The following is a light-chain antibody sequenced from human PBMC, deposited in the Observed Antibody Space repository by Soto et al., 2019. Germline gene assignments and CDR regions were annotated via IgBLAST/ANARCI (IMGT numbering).Light chain of an antibody. CDR3: QQYYTTPFT. CDR1: QSVLYSSNNKNY. J-gene: IGKJ4*01. CDR2: WAS. V-gene: IGKV4-1*01. Sequence: DSLLTQSPHALAVSLGERATINCKSSQSVLYSSNNKNYLAWYQQKPGQPPKLLIYWASTRESGVPDRFSGSGSGTDFTLTIISLQAEDVAVYYCQQYYTTPFTFGGGTKVDFK.